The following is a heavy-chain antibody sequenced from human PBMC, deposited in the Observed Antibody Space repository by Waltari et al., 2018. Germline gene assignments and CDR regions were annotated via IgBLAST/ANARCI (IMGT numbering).Heavy chain of an antibody. D-gene: IGHD6-19*01. CDR3: ARVGGGKQWLVPSYFDY. CDR1: GGTFSSYA. V-gene: IGHV1-69*01. CDR2: IMPNFGTG. Sequence: QVQLVQSGAEVKKPGSSVTVSCKASGGTFSSYAISWVRQAPGQGLEWVGGIMPNFGTGNYAQECQRRVTSTADESTSTAYVEVSSLRSEGTAVYYCARVGGGKQWLVPSYFDYWGQGTLVTVSA. J-gene: IGHJ4*02.